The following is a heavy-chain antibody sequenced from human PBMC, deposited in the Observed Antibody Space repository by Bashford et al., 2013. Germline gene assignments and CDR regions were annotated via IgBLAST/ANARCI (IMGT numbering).Heavy chain of an antibody. CDR2: IYYSGST. Sequence: SSETLSLTCTVSGGSISSYYWSWIRQPPGKGLEWIGYIYYSGSTNYNPSLKSRVTISVDTSKNQFSLKLSSVTAADTAVYYCARERGETPGMDVVGPRDHGHRLL. J-gene: IGHJ6*02. D-gene: IGHD2-21*01. CDR3: ARERGETPGMDV. V-gene: IGHV4-59*01. CDR1: GGSISSYY.